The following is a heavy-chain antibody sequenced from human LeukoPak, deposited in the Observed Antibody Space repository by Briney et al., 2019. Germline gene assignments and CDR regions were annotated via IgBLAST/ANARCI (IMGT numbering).Heavy chain of an antibody. J-gene: IGHJ4*02. CDR1: GLTFTGYY. D-gene: IGHD2-21*02. V-gene: IGHV1-2*02. CDR3: VREGNELLSKNFDY. CDR2: INPHSGVT. Sequence: ASVKVSCKASGLTFTGYYIHWVRQAPGQGLVWMGYINPHSGVTNSPQKFQGRVTMTTDTSITAVYMELSSLLSDDTAMYYCVREGNELLSKNFDYWGQGTLVTVSS.